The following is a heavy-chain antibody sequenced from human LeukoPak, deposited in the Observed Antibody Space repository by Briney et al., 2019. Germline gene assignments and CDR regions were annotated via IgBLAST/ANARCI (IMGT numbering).Heavy chain of an antibody. CDR2: FDPEDGET. CDR1: GYTFTSHG. J-gene: IGHJ6*03. CDR3: ATGYGSGSHMDV. V-gene: IGHV1-24*01. D-gene: IGHD3-10*01. Sequence: ASVKVSCKASGYTFTSHGISWVRQAPGQGLEWMGGFDPEDGETIYAQKFQGRVTMTEDTSTDTAYMELSSLRSEDTAVYYCATGYGSGSHMDVCGKGTTVTISS.